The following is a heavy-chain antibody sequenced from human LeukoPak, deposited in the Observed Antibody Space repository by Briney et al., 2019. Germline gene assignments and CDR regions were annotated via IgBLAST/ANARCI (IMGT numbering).Heavy chain of an antibody. D-gene: IGHD3-16*02. CDR3: ARGFELITFGGAIGKLNWFDS. Sequence: PGGSLRLSCAASGFTVITNYMTWVRQAPGKGLECVSVIYSGGSTYYADSVKGRFTISRDNSRNTLYLQMYSLRAEDTAVYYCARGFELITFGGAIGKLNWFDSWGQGTLVTVSS. V-gene: IGHV3-53*01. CDR2: IYSGGST. CDR1: GFTVITNY. J-gene: IGHJ5*01.